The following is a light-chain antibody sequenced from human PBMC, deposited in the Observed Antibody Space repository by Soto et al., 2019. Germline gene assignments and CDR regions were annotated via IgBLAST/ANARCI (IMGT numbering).Light chain of an antibody. V-gene: IGKV3-20*01. CDR3: QQYGSSPRT. CDR1: QSVSSSY. J-gene: IGKJ1*01. CDR2: GAS. Sequence: DIVLTQSPGTLSLSPGERATLSCRNSQSVSSSYLAWYQQKPGQAPRLLIYGASSRATGIPDRFSGSGSGTDFTLTISRLEPEDFAVYYCQQYGSSPRTFGQGTKV.